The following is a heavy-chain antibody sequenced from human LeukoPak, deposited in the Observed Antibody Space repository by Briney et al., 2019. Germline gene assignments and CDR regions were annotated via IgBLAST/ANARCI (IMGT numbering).Heavy chain of an antibody. J-gene: IGHJ4*02. CDR1: GFTFSDYW. Sequence: GGSLRLSCTASGFTFSDYWMTWVRQAPGKGLEWVSVIIASSGSTFYADSVKGRFTISRDKSKNTLYLQMKSLRAEDTAVYYCAKGGYDYVEIGYFDYWGQGTLVTVSS. D-gene: IGHD5-12*01. CDR2: IIASSGST. CDR3: AKGGYDYVEIGYFDY. V-gene: IGHV3-23*01.